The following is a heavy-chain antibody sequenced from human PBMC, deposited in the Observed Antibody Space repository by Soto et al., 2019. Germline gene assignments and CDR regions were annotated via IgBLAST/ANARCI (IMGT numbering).Heavy chain of an antibody. Sequence: QLLESGGGLVQPGGSLRLSCTASGFTFGSYAMNWVRQAPGKGLEWVSAITGSGGSTFYADSVKGRFTISRDNSENTLFLHMSSLRVEDTAMYYCAKGWMATVTYSDFWGQGTRVTVSS. CDR3: AKGWMATVTYSDF. CDR2: ITGSGGST. D-gene: IGHD4-17*01. CDR1: GFTFGSYA. J-gene: IGHJ4*02. V-gene: IGHV3-23*01.